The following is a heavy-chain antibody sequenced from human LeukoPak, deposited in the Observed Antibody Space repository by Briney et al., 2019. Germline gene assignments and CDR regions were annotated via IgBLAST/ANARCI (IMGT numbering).Heavy chain of an antibody. CDR1: GFTFSSYS. D-gene: IGHD3-22*01. V-gene: IGHV3-48*01. CDR3: ARDFGSSGSLDAFDI. CDR2: ISSSSTI. J-gene: IGHJ3*02. Sequence: GGSLRLSCAASGFTFSSYSMNWVRQAPGKGLEWVSYISSSSTIYYADSVKGRFTISRDNAKNSLYLQMNSLRAEDTAVYYCARDFGSSGSLDAFDIWGQGTMVTVSS.